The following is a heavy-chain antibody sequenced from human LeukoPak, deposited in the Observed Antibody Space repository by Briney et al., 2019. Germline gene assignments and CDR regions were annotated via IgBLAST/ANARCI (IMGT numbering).Heavy chain of an antibody. CDR3: ASGEQLWNFDY. V-gene: IGHV4-30-2*01. Sequence: PSETLSLTCAVSGGSISSGGYSWSWIRQPPGKGLEWIGYIYHSGSTYYNPSLKSRVTISVDRSKNQFSLKLSSVTAADTAVYYCASGEQLWNFDYWGPGTLVTVSS. J-gene: IGHJ4*02. CDR1: GGSISSGGYS. CDR2: IYHSGST. D-gene: IGHD5-18*01.